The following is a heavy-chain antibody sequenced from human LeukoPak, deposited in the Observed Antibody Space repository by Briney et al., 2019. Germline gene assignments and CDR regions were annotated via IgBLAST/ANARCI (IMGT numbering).Heavy chain of an antibody. CDR1: GGSISSYY. V-gene: IGHV4-59*01. Sequence: SETLSLTCTVSGGSISSYYWSWIRQPPGKGLEWIWDICYSGSTNYRLSLKSRVTISRDTSTNQSSLKMSSVTAADTAVYYCAREHCSGNSCSPSGAFDIWGQGTMVTVAS. CDR2: ICYSGST. CDR3: AREHCSGNSCSPSGAFDI. D-gene: IGHD2-2*01. J-gene: IGHJ3*02.